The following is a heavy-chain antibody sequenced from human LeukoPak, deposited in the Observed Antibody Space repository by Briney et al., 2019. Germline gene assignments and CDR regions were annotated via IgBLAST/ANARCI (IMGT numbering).Heavy chain of an antibody. CDR3: ARVMYYYDSSGYYRYYFDY. CDR2: IYNSGST. Sequence: SETLSLTCTVSGYSISSGYYWGWIRQPPGKGLEWIGNIYNSGSTYYNPSPKSRVTISVDTSKNQFSLKLSPVTAADTAVYYCARVMYYYDSSGYYRYYFDYWGQGTLVTVSS. CDR1: GYSISSGYY. V-gene: IGHV4-38-2*02. J-gene: IGHJ4*02. D-gene: IGHD3-22*01.